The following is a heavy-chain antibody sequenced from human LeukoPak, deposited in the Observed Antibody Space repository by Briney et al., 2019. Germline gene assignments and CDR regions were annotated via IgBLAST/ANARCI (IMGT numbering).Heavy chain of an antibody. CDR3: ARDTLGYCSSTSCYYSDGMAV. J-gene: IGHJ6*02. D-gene: IGHD2-2*01. V-gene: IGHV4-59*01. CDR2: IYYSGNT. Sequence: SETLSLTCTVSGGSLSSYYWRWIRQPPGRGLEWMGYIYYSGNTNYNPSLKTRVNISVDTSKNQSSLKRSSVTAADTAVYYCARDTLGYCSSTSCYYSDGMAVWGQGTTVTVSS. CDR1: GGSLSSYY.